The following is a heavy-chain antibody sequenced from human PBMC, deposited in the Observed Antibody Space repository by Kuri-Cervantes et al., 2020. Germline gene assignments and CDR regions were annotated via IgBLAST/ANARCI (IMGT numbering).Heavy chain of an antibody. Sequence: SETLSLTCVVSGDSISTSRKYWAWIRQPPGKGLEWIGEINHSGSTNYNPSLKSRVTISVDTSKNQFSLKLSSVTAADTAVYYCARGKTGYCSSTSCYAQKKMVHTLYYYYYYMDVWGKGTTVTVSS. CDR1: GDSISTSRKY. D-gene: IGHD2-2*01. V-gene: IGHV4-39*07. J-gene: IGHJ6*03. CDR2: INHSGST. CDR3: ARGKTGYCSSTSCYAQKKMVHTLYYYYYYMDV.